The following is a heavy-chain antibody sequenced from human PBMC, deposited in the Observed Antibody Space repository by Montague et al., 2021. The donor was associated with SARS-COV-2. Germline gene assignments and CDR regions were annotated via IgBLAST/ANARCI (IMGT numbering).Heavy chain of an antibody. CDR1: GDSITNHY. Sequence: SETLSLTCSVSGDSITNHYCSWIRQPAGKGLEWIGRMHFTGKTNFSPFFSSRLTTSADTSKNQFSLKLTSVTAADTAIYFCARDRFDFGAGRQGTIDFWGQGPLVPVSS. D-gene: IGHD3-10*01. V-gene: IGHV4-4*07. CDR3: ARDRFDFGAGRQGTIDF. CDR2: MHFTGKT. J-gene: IGHJ4*02.